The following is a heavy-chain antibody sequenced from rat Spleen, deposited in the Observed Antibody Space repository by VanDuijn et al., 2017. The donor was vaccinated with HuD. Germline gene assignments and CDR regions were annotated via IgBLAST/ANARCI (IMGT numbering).Heavy chain of an antibody. J-gene: IGHJ2*01. D-gene: IGHD1-11*01. CDR3: ARDGATEGIFDY. CDR1: GFSLTSYN. V-gene: IGHV2-45*01. CDR2: MWSGGST. Sequence: QVQLMESGPGLVQPSETLSLTCTVSGFSLTSYNVHWVRQPPGKGLEWMGVMWSGGSTDYNSALKSRLSISRDTSKNQVFLKMNSLQSEDTTTYYCARDGATEGIFDYWGQGVMVTVSS.